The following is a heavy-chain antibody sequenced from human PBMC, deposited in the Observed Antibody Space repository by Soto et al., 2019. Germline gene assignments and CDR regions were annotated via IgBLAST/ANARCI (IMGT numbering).Heavy chain of an antibody. V-gene: IGHV2-5*01. CDR1: GFSLSTSGVG. D-gene: IGHD3-10*01. J-gene: IGHJ3*02. Sequence: QITLKESGPTLVKPTQTLTLTCTFSGFSLSTSGVGVGWIRQPPGKALEWLALIYWNDDKRYSPSLKSRLTIYKATSKHQVVLTMTNMDPVDTATYCCAHSVGSEITMVRGHDAFDIWGQGTMVTVSS. CDR2: IYWNDDK. CDR3: AHSVGSEITMVRGHDAFDI.